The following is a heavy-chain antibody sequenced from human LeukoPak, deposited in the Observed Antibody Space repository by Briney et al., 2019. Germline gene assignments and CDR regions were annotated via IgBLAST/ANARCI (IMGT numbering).Heavy chain of an antibody. CDR1: GFTFSSYW. CDR3: AELGITMIGGV. CDR2: INSDGSST. J-gene: IGHJ6*04. Sequence: GGSLRLSCAASGFTFSSYWMHWVRQAPGKGLVWVSRINSDGSSTSYTDSVKGRFTISRDNAKNTLYLQMNSLRAEDTAVYYCAELGITMIGGVWGKGTTVTISS. D-gene: IGHD3-10*02. V-gene: IGHV3-74*01.